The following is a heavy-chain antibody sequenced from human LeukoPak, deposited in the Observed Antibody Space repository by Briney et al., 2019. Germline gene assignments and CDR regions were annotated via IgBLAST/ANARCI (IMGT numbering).Heavy chain of an antibody. V-gene: IGHV4-34*01. D-gene: IGHD3-10*01. CDR3: ARFHYYGSGSYYRQYYFDY. J-gene: IGHJ4*02. Sequence: TETLSLTCAVYGGSFSGYYWSWIRQPPGKGLEWIGEINHSGSTNYNPSLKSRVTISVDTSKNQFSLKLSSVTAADTAVYYCARFHYYGSGSYYRQYYFDYWGQGTLVTVSS. CDR2: INHSGST. CDR1: GGSFSGYY.